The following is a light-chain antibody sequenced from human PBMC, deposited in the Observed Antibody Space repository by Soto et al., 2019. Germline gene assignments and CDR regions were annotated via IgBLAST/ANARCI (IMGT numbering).Light chain of an antibody. V-gene: IGLV1-51*01. CDR1: SSNIGNNL. CDR3: ATWDNSLRNWV. J-gene: IGLJ3*02. CDR2: DNY. Sequence: QSVLTQPPSVSAAPGQEVTISCSGSSSNIGNNLVSWYQQFPGRAPKLLIYDNYRRPSGIPDRFSGSKSGTSAALGITGLQTGDEADYYCATWDNSLRNWVFGGGTKLTVL.